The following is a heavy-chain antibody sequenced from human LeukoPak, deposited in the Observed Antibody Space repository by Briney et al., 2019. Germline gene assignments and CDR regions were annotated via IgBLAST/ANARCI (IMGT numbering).Heavy chain of an antibody. CDR1: GYTFTGYY. D-gene: IGHD3-22*01. J-gene: IGHJ6*02. V-gene: IGHV1-2*02. CDR3: ARDGEYDSSGSYEGSYGMDA. Sequence: ASVKISCKASGYTFTGYYMHWVRQAPGQGLEWMGWINPNSGGTNYAQKFQGRVTMTRDTSISTAYMELSRLRSDDTAVYYCARDGEYDSSGSYEGSYGMDAWGQGTTVTVSS. CDR2: INPNSGGT.